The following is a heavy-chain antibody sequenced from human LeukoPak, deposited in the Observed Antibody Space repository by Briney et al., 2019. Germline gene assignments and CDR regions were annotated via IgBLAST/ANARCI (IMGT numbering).Heavy chain of an antibody. CDR3: AREVSSSWYVYWFDP. V-gene: IGHV4-59*01. Sequence: SETLSPTCTVSGGSISSYYWSWIRQPPGKGLEWIGYIYCSGSTNYNPSLKSRVTISVDTSKNQFSLKLSSVTAADTAVYYCAREVSSSWYVYWFDPWGQGTLVTVSS. J-gene: IGHJ5*02. CDR1: GGSISSYY. CDR2: IYCSGST. D-gene: IGHD6-13*01.